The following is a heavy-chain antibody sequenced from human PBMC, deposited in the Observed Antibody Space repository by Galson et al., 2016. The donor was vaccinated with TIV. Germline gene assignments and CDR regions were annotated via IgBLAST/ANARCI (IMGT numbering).Heavy chain of an antibody. Sequence: SVKVSCKASGGTFINHAFTWVRQAPGQGLEWMGGIIPILGIINYAQKFQGRVTISADKSTDTVYLELSSLTSEDTAVYYCARLQSYYGSGNHWFDPWGQGTLVTVSS. CDR1: GGTFINHA. V-gene: IGHV1-69*10. CDR2: IIPILGII. J-gene: IGHJ5*02. D-gene: IGHD3-10*01. CDR3: ARLQSYYGSGNHWFDP.